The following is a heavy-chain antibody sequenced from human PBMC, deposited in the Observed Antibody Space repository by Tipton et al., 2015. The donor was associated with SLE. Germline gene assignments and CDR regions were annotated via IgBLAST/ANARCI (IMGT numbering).Heavy chain of an antibody. Sequence: LRLSCTVSGGSISSYYWSWIRQPPGKGLEWIGYIYTSGSTNYNPSLKSRVTISVDTSENQFSLKLSSVTAADTAVYYCARLGVPAIWAAAGQNFDYWGQGTLVTVSS. CDR3: ARLGVPAIWAAAGQNFDY. J-gene: IGHJ4*02. D-gene: IGHD6-13*01. V-gene: IGHV4-4*08. CDR1: GGSISSYY. CDR2: IYTSGST.